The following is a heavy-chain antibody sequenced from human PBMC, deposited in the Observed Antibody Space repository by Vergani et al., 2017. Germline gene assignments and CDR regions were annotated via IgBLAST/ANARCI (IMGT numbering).Heavy chain of an antibody. CDR3: ARIAGYQDDY. V-gene: IGHV1-69*09. CDR1: GYTFTGYY. Sequence: QVQLVQSGAEVKKPGASVKVSCKASGYTFTGYYMHWVRQAPGQGLEWMGRIIPILGIANYAQKFQGRVTITADKSTSTAYMELSSLRSEDTAVYYCARIAGYQDDYWGQGTLVTVSS. J-gene: IGHJ4*02. CDR2: IIPILGIA. D-gene: IGHD5-12*01.